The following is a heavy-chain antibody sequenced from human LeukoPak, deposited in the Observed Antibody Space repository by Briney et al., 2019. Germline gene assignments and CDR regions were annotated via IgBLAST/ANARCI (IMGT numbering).Heavy chain of an antibody. CDR3: AREFDFNYDYVWGSPVGRYFVY. Sequence: SETLSLTCTVSGGSISSGGYYWSWIRQHPGKGLEWIGYIYYSGSTYYNPSLKSRVTISVDTSKNQFSLKLSSVTAADTAVYYCAREFDFNYDYVWGSPVGRYFVYWGQGTLVTVSS. V-gene: IGHV4-31*03. CDR1: GGSISSGGYY. J-gene: IGHJ4*02. D-gene: IGHD3-16*01. CDR2: IYYSGST.